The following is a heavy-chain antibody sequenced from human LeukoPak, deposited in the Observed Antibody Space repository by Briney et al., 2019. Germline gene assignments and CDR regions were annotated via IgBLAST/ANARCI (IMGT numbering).Heavy chain of an antibody. CDR2: INHSGST. V-gene: IGHV4-34*01. CDR1: GGSSSGYY. J-gene: IGHJ5*02. D-gene: IGHD2-2*02. Sequence: SETLSLTCAVYGGSSSGYYWSWIRQPPGKGLEWIGEINHSGSTNYNPSLKSRVTISVDTSKNQFSLKLSSVTAADTAVYYCARDKIPRSYVRWFDPWGQGTLVTVSS. CDR3: ARDKIPRSYVRWFDP.